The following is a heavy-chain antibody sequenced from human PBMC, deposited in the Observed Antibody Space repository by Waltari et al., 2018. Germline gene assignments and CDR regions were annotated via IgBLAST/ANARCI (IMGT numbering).Heavy chain of an antibody. CDR1: GYTFTGHF. V-gene: IGHV1-2*02. Sequence: VQLVQSGIELQKPGSSVKVSCKASGYTFTGHFIPWVRQAPGQGLEWMGWINPNNNGTNYAQEFQGRVTMTKDTSISTAYMELSGLTSDDTAVYYCARNVGSHGVPSRAFEMWGQGTMVIVSS. CDR2: INPNNNGT. J-gene: IGHJ3*02. D-gene: IGHD3-16*01. CDR3: ARNVGSHGVPSRAFEM.